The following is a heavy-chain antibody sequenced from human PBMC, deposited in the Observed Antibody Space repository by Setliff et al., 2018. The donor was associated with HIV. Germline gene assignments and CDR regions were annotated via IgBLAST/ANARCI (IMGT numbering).Heavy chain of an antibody. CDR2: IIPMLRVA. CDR3: ARGSNPTGNYDFYFLDV. V-gene: IGHV1-69*10. Sequence: ASVKVSCKASGGTFRTYAISWVRQAPGQGLEWMGGIIPMLRVAKYAQNLQDRVTITADKSTGTAYMELSGLRSEGTAVYYCARGSNPTGNYDFYFLDVWGKGTTVTVSS. J-gene: IGHJ6*03. D-gene: IGHD1-1*01. CDR1: GGTFRTYA.